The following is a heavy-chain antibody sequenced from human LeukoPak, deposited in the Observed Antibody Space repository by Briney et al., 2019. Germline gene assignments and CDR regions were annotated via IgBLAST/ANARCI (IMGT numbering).Heavy chain of an antibody. Sequence: SETLSLTRTVSGGSISSSSYYWGWIRQPPGKGLEWIGSIYYSGSTYYNPSLKSRVTISVDTSKNQFSLKLSSATAADTAVYYCARVIPAGGSYFDYWGQGTLVTVSS. D-gene: IGHD2-2*02. CDR2: IYYSGST. CDR3: ARVIPAGGSYFDY. CDR1: GGSISSSSYY. V-gene: IGHV4-39*07. J-gene: IGHJ4*02.